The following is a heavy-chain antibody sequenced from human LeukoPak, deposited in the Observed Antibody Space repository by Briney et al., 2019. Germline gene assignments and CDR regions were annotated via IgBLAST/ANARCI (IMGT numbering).Heavy chain of an antibody. V-gene: IGHV3-48*03. CDR2: ISSSGSTI. CDR3: ARDWSGYYYGSGSFDY. D-gene: IGHD3-10*01. J-gene: IGHJ4*02. CDR1: GFTFSSYE. Sequence: PGGSLRLSCAASGFTFSSYEMNWVRQAPGKGLEWVSYISSSGSTIYYADYAKGRFTISRDNAKNSLYLQMNSLRAEDTAVYYCARDWSGYYYGSGSFDYWGQGTLVTVSS.